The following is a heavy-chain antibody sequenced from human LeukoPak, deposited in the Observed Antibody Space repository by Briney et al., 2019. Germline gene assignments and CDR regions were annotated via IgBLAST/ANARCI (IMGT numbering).Heavy chain of an antibody. D-gene: IGHD2-21*02. Sequence: SQTLSLTCTVSGGSISSGGYYWSWIRQHPGKGLEWIGYIYYSGSTHCNPSLKSRVTISVDTSKNQFSLKLSSVTAADTAVYYCARKAKLAYCGGDCYWFDPWGQGTLVTVSS. CDR3: ARKAKLAYCGGDCYWFDP. J-gene: IGHJ5*02. V-gene: IGHV4-31*03. CDR1: GGSISSGGYY. CDR2: IYYSGST.